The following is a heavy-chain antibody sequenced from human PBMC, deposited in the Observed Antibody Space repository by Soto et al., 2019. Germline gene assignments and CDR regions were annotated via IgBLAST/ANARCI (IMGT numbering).Heavy chain of an antibody. CDR1: GFTFSSYA. CDR2: ISGSGGST. J-gene: IGHJ4*02. V-gene: IGHV3-23*01. CDR3: ATKPTAGAARPPDYFDY. D-gene: IGHD6-6*01. Sequence: PGGSLRLSCAASGFTFSSYAMSWVRQAPGKGLEWVSAISGSGGSTYYADSVKGRFTISRDNSKNTLYLQMNSLRAEDTAVYYCATKPTAGAARPPDYFDYWGQGTLVTVSS.